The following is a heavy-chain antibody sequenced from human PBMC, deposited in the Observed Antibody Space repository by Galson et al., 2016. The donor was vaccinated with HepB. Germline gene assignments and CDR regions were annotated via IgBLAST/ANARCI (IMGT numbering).Heavy chain of an antibody. J-gene: IGHJ3*01. CDR2: MSFDGSKT. D-gene: IGHD2-8*01. CDR1: GFTFSHFG. CDR3: AKDQAGVRDAFDL. V-gene: IGHV3-30*18. Sequence: SLRLSCAASGFTFSHFGMHWVRQAPGKGLEWVAFMSFDGSKTYHSDSVKGRFTISRDNPKNTLYLHMNSLRPADTAVYYCAKDQAGVRDAFDLWGQGTKVTVAS.